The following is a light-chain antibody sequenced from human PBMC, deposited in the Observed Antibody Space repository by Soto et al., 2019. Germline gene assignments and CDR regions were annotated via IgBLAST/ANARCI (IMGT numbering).Light chain of an antibody. CDR1: QSISSW. Sequence: IQMTQSPSTLSSSLGDRVTITCRASQSISSWLAWYQQKPGKAPKLLIYKASSLESGVPSRFSGSVSGTEGTITISSLKQDDGSTYYCQQYNSYSWTFGQGTKVDIK. CDR2: KAS. CDR3: QQYNSYSWT. V-gene: IGKV1-5*03. J-gene: IGKJ1*01.